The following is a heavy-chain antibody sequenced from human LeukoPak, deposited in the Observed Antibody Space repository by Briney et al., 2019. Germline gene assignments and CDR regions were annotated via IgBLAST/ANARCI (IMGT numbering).Heavy chain of an antibody. CDR2: IIPILGIA. CDR1: GGTFSSYA. V-gene: IGHV1-69*04. D-gene: IGHD6-19*01. J-gene: IGHJ5*02. CDR3: ARGSSGWYGGWFDP. Sequence: ASVKVSCKASGGTFSSYAISWVRQAPGQGLEWMGRIIPILGIANYAQKFQGRVTITADKSTSTAYMELSSLRSEDTAVYYCARGSSGWYGGWFDPWGQGTLVTVSS.